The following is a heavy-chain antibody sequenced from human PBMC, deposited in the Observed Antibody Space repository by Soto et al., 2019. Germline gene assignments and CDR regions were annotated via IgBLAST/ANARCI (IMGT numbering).Heavy chain of an antibody. Sequence: SETLSLTCTVSGGSISSSSYYWAWIRQPPGKGLEWIGSIYYSGSSYYNPSLKSRLTISVDTSKNQVSLKLSSVTAADTAVYYCASRLRSGYCSGGTCNNGFGPWGQGTLVTVSS. CDR2: IYYSGSS. V-gene: IGHV4-39*01. CDR3: ASRLRSGYCSGGTCNNGFGP. J-gene: IGHJ5*02. CDR1: GGSISSSSYY. D-gene: IGHD2-15*01.